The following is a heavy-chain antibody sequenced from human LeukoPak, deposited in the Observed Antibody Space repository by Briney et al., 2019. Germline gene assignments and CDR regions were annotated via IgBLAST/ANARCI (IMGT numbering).Heavy chain of an antibody. J-gene: IGHJ6*02. CDR2: ISSSGDSA. Sequence: GGPLRLSCAASGFTFSSYAMSWVRQAPGKGLEWVSLISSSGDSAHFADSVKGRFTISRDNSRNTLYLQMSSLRAEDTAVYYCARPYYSNYYYYGMDVWGQGTTVTVSS. CDR1: GFTFSSYA. D-gene: IGHD4-11*01. CDR3: ARPYYSNYYYYGMDV. V-gene: IGHV3-23*01.